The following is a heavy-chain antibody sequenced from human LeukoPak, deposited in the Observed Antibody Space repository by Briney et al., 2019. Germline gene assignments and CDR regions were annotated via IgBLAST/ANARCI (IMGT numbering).Heavy chain of an antibody. CDR2: IYSGGST. CDR1: GFTVSSNY. D-gene: IGHD6-19*01. CDR3: ARVVVRIIEEDGAFDI. Sequence: GGSLRLSCAASGFTVSSNYMSWVRQAPGKGLEWVSVIYSGGSTYYADSVKGRFTISRDNSKNTLYLQMNSLRAEDTAVYYCARVVVRIIEEDGAFDIWGQGTMVTVSS. J-gene: IGHJ3*02. V-gene: IGHV3-66*01.